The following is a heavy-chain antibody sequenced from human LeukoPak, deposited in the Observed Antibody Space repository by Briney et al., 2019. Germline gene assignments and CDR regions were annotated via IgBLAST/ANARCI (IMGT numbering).Heavy chain of an antibody. D-gene: IGHD2-8*02. CDR3: ATLPHTEFHY. V-gene: IGHV5-51*01. Sequence: GESLKNSSEGSAYNITRYSIMSVLQMPGKGLEWMGIIHPGDSDTRYSPSFQGQVTISADKSISTSCLQWSSLKASDTAMYYCATLPHTEFHYWGQGTLVTVSS. CDR2: IHPGDSDT. CDR1: AYNITRYS. J-gene: IGHJ4*02.